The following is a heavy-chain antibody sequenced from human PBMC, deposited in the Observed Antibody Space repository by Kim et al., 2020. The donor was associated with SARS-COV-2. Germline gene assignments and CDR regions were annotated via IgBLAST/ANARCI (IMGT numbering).Heavy chain of an antibody. CDR3: ARGPRYYYYYGMDV. V-gene: IGHV3-74*01. Sequence: DSVKGRFTISRDNAKNTLYLKMNSQRAEDTAVDYCARGPRYYYYYGMDVWGQGTTVTVSS. J-gene: IGHJ6*02.